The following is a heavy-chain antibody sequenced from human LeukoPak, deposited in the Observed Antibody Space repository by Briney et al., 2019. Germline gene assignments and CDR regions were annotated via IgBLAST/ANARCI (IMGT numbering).Heavy chain of an antibody. CDR2: ISPSGGTT. V-gene: IGHV1-46*01. J-gene: IGHJ4*02. CDR3: ARGSNYWSLDY. D-gene: IGHD2-8*02. Sequence: GASVKVSCKASGYTFTNHYMQWVRQAPGQGLEWMGTISPSGGTTTYAQKFQGRVTMTRDTSTDTVYMELSSLRSEDTAVFFCARGSNYWSLDYWGQGTLVPVSS. CDR1: GYTFTNHY.